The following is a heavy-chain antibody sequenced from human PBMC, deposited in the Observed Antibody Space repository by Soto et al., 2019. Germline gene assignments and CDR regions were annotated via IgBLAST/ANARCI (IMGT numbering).Heavy chain of an antibody. V-gene: IGHV4-39*01. Sequence: EPLPLPDTRAVGPISTSTDGWGWIRQPRGQAWEWIGSIYYSGSTYYNPCLKSRVTISVDTSKNQSSLKLSSATADDTDVYYWARHRKRFLEWVPSRWWFDPWGQGTLVTGSS. J-gene: IGHJ5*02. CDR2: IYYSGST. CDR1: VGPISTSTDG. D-gene: IGHD3-3*01. CDR3: ARHRKRFLEWVPSRWWFDP.